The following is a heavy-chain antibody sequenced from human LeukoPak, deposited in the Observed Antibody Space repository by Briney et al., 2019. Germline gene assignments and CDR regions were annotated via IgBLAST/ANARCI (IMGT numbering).Heavy chain of an antibody. Sequence: PSQTLSLTCTVSGGSISSGGYYWSWNRQHPGKGLEWIGYIYYSGSTYYNPSLKSRVTISVDTSKNQFSLKLSSVTATDTAVYYCARDVSYYDSSGYSGSWFDPWGQGTLVTVSS. CDR3: ARDVSYYDSSGYSGSWFDP. J-gene: IGHJ5*02. V-gene: IGHV4-31*03. CDR2: IYYSGST. D-gene: IGHD3-22*01. CDR1: GGSISSGGYY.